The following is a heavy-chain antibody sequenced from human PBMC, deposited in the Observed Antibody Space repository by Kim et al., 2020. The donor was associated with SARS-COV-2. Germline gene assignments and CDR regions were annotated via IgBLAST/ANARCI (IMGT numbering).Heavy chain of an antibody. V-gene: IGHV3-30*04. J-gene: IGHJ1*01. CDR1: GFTFSSYA. CDR2: ISYDGSNK. CDR3: ARDYYDSLGYFQH. Sequence: GGSLRLSCAASGFTFSSYAMHWVRQAPGKGLEWVAVISYDGSNKYYADSVKGRFTISRDNSKNTLYLQMNSLRAEDTAVYYCARDYYDSLGYFQHWGQGT. D-gene: IGHD3-22*01.